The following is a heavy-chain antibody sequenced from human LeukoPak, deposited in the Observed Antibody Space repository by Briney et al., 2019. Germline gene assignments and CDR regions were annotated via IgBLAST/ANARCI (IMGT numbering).Heavy chain of an antibody. CDR3: ATRGAVVAEGPDAFDI. J-gene: IGHJ3*02. D-gene: IGHD2-15*01. Sequence: GESLKISCKGSGYSFTSYWIGWARQMPGKGLEWMGIIYPGDSDTRYSPSFQGQVTISADKSISTAYLQWRSLKASDTAMYYCATRGAVVAEGPDAFDIWGQGTMVTVSS. V-gene: IGHV5-51*01. CDR2: IYPGDSDT. CDR1: GYSFTSYW.